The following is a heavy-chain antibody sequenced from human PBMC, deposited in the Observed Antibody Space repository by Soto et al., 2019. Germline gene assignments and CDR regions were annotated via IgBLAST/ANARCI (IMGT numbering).Heavy chain of an antibody. Sequence: SVKVSCKASGGTFSSLGISWLRQAPGQGPEWMGGIIPVFGRPNYAQRFRGRLTITADESTNTSYMELIDLTSEDTAVYYCAREASGYDFWGQGTQVTVSS. V-gene: IGHV1-69*13. CDR3: AREASGYDF. D-gene: IGHD5-12*01. J-gene: IGHJ1*01. CDR1: GGTFSSLG. CDR2: IIPVFGRP.